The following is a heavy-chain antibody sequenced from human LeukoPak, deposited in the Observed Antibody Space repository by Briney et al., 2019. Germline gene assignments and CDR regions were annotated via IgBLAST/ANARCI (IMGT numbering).Heavy chain of an antibody. D-gene: IGHD2-2*01. CDR1: GFAFTTYD. J-gene: IGHJ4*02. CDR3: AKDRDRSSTSCYVPFDS. CDR2: ISGSGRTT. Sequence: GGSLRLSCAASGFAFTTYDMTWVRQAPGKGLEWVSGISGSGRTTNYADSVKGRFTISRDNSKNRLFLQMNNLRAEDTAVYYCAKDRDRSSTSCYVPFDSWGQGTLVTVSS. V-gene: IGHV3-23*01.